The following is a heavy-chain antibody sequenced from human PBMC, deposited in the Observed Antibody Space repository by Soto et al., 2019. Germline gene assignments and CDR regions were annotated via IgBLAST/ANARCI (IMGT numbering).Heavy chain of an antibody. CDR1: GYSFTGYY. D-gene: IGHD2-8*02. CDR3: ASCDYGTGGYPFPYFDY. V-gene: IGHV1-2*02. CDR2: INPDSGAT. Sequence: HEHLVQSGAEVKRPGASLKVSCKASGYSFTGYYIHWVRQAPGQGLEWMGWINPDSGATNYAQNFPGRVTLTSATSISTASMDLTSLTSDDTAVYYCASCDYGTGGYPFPYFDYWGQGTLVIVSS. J-gene: IGHJ4*02.